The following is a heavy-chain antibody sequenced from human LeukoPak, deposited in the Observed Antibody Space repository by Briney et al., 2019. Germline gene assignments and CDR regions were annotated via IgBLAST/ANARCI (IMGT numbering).Heavy chain of an antibody. CDR3: ARENPSGYYNRPIDY. D-gene: IGHD3-22*01. Sequence: SETLSLTCAVYGGSFSGYYWTWIRQPPGKGLEWIGDIYYSGSIKYNPSLKSRVTMSVDTSKNQFSLKLSSVTAADTAIYYCARENPSGYYNRPIDYWGQGTLVTVSS. V-gene: IGHV4-59*01. J-gene: IGHJ4*02. CDR2: IYYSGSI. CDR1: GGSFSGYY.